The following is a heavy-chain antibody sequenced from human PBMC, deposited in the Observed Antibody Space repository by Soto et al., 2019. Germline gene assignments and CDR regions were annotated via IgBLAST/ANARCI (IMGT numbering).Heavy chain of an antibody. CDR2: ISYDGSNK. J-gene: IGHJ6*02. Sequence: QVQLVESGGGVVQPGRSLRLSCAASGFTFSSYAMHWVRQAPGKGLEWVAVISYDGSNKYYADSVKGRFTISRDNSKNTLYLQMNSLRAEDTAVYYCAREDDYDFWSGYSNNYYYYYGMDVWGQGTTVTVSS. CDR3: AREDDYDFWSGYSNNYYYYYGMDV. D-gene: IGHD3-3*01. CDR1: GFTFSSYA. V-gene: IGHV3-30-3*01.